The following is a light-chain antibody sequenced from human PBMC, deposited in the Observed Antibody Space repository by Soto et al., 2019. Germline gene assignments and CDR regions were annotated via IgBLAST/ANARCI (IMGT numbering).Light chain of an antibody. V-gene: IGLV2-8*01. CDR2: EVT. Sequence: QSVLTQPPSASGSPGQSVTISCTGTSSDVGAYNYVSWYQQHPGKAPKLMIYEVTKRPSGVPARFSGSKSGNTASLTVSGLQAEDEADYYCCSYAGSDWVFGGGTKLTVL. J-gene: IGLJ3*02. CDR3: CSYAGSDWV. CDR1: SSDVGAYNY.